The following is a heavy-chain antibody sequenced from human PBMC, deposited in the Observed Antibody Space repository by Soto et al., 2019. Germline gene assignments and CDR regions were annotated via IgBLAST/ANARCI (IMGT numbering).Heavy chain of an antibody. J-gene: IGHJ4*02. Sequence: QITLKESGPTLVKPTQTLTLTCTFSGFSLSTGRKGVGWIRQPPGKALEWLALIYWDDDKRYSPSLKSRLTISKDTSKNQVVLTMTNMDPVATATYYCAHRTVISLSAYFDYWGQGTLVTVSS. CDR1: GFSLSTGRKG. D-gene: IGHD3-16*02. V-gene: IGHV2-5*02. CDR3: AHRTVISLSAYFDY. CDR2: IYWDDDK.